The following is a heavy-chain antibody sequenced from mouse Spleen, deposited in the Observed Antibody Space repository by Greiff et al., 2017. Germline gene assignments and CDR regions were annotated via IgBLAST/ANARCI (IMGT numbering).Heavy chain of an antibody. J-gene: IGHJ4*01. CDR2: IHPNSGST. CDR1: GYTFTSYW. Sequence: VQLQQPGAELVKPGASVKLSCKASGYTFTSYWMHWVKQRPGQGLEWIGMIHPNSGSTNYNEKFKSKATLTVDKSSSTAYMQLSSLTSEDSAVYYCARYSIYSYVVGGAMDNWGQGTSVTVSS. V-gene: IGHV1-64*01. D-gene: IGHD2-12*01. CDR3: ARYSIYSYVVGGAMDN.